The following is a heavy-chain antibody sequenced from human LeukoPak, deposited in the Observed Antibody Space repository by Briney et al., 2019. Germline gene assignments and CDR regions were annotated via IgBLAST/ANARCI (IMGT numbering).Heavy chain of an antibody. V-gene: IGHV5-51*01. D-gene: IGHD6-13*01. Sequence: GEPLKISCQASGYSFTSYWIGWVRQMHGKGLEWMGIIYTGDSDTRYSPSFQGQVTISADKSISTAYLQWSSLKASDTAMYYCARAGIAAAGTGIDYWGQGTLVTVSS. CDR3: ARAGIAAAGTGIDY. CDR1: GYSFTSYW. CDR2: IYTGDSDT. J-gene: IGHJ4*02.